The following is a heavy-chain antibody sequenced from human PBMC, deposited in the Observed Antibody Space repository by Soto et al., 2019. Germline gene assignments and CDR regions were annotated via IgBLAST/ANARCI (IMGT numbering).Heavy chain of an antibody. Sequence: GASVKVSCKASGGTSSSYAISWVRQAPGQGLEWMGGIIPIFGTANYAQKFQGRVTITADKSTSTAYMELSSLRSEDTAVYYCARDREAKGYYGMDVWGQGTTVTVSS. D-gene: IGHD1-26*01. J-gene: IGHJ6*02. CDR1: GGTSSSYA. CDR3: ARDREAKGYYGMDV. CDR2: IIPIFGTA. V-gene: IGHV1-69*06.